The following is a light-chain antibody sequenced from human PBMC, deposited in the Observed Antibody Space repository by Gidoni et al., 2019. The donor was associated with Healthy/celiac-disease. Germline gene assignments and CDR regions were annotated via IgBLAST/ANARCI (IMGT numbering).Light chain of an antibody. J-gene: IGLJ2*01. CDR3: SSYTSRSTPV. V-gene: IGLV2-14*03. CDR2: DVS. CDR1: SSDFGGYNY. Sequence: QSALTQPAAVSGSPRNPITISCTGTSSDFGGYNYVPWYQHHPGKAPKLIIYDVSNRPSGVSILFSGSTSGNTASLTISGLQAEDEADYYCSSYTSRSTPVFGGGTKLTVL.